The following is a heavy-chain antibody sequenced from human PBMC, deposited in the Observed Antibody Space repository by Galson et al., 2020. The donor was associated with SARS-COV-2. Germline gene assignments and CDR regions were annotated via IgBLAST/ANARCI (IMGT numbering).Heavy chain of an antibody. CDR2: VKRHMNI. Sequence: GESLKISCAASGFSVNNNYMSWVRQAPGKGLEWVSIVKRHMNIDYADSVKGRFTISRDNSKNTLSLQMNSLRAEDTAVYYCARAQTTVTAGGDWYFDLWGRGTRVSVSS. CDR1: GFSVNNNY. CDR3: ARAQTTVTAGGDWYFDL. D-gene: IGHD4-17*01. V-gene: IGHV3-53*01. J-gene: IGHJ2*01.